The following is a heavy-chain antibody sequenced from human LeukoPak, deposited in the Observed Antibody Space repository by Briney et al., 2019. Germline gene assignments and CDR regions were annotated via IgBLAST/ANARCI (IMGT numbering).Heavy chain of an antibody. CDR3: AKGYSYGSPLDY. V-gene: IGHV3-30*18. D-gene: IGHD5-18*01. CDR2: ISYDGSNK. J-gene: IGHJ4*02. CDR1: GFTFSSYG. Sequence: GGSLRLSCAASGFTFSSYGMHWVRQAPGKGLEWVAVISYDGSNKYYADSVKGRFTISRDNSKNTLYLQMNSLRAEDTAVYYCAKGYSYGSPLDYWGQGTLVTVSS.